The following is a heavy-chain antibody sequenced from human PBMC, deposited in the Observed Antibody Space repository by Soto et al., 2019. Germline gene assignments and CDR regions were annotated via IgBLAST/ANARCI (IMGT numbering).Heavy chain of an antibody. V-gene: IGHV4-59*01. Sequence: SETLSLTCTVSGGSISSYYWSWIRQPPGKGLEWIGYIYYSGSTNYNPSLKSRVTISVDTSKNQFSLKLSSVTAADTAVYYCARTRITMVRGVARSYYMDVWGKGTTVTVS. CDR3: ARTRITMVRGVARSYYMDV. J-gene: IGHJ6*03. CDR2: IYYSGST. CDR1: GGSISSYY. D-gene: IGHD3-10*01.